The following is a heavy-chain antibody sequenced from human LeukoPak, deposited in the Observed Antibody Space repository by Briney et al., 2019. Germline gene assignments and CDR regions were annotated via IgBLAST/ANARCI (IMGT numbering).Heavy chain of an antibody. V-gene: IGHV1-8*02. CDR2: MNPNSGNT. CDR3: ARGRIVVVVAAASWFDP. D-gene: IGHD2-15*01. CDR1: GGTFSSYA. J-gene: IGHJ5*02. Sequence: ASVKVSCKASGGTFSSYAISWVRQAPGQGLEWMGWMNPNSGNTGYAQKFQGRVTMTRNTSISTAYMELSSLRSEDTAVYYCARGRIVVVVAAASWFDPWGQGTLVTVSS.